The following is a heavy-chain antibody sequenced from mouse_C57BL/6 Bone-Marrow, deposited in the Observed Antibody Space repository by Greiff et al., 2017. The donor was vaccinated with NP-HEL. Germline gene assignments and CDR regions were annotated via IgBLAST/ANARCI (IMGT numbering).Heavy chain of an antibody. CDR1: GYTFTSYG. CDR3: AREPLPWYFDV. V-gene: IGHV1-81*01. Sequence: QVQLKESGAELARPGASVKLSCKASGYTFTSYGISWVKQRTGQGLEWIGEIYPRSGNIYYNEKFKGKATLTADKSSSTAYMELRSLTSEDSAVYFCAREPLPWYFDVWGTGTTVTVSS. J-gene: IGHJ1*03. CDR2: IYPRSGNI.